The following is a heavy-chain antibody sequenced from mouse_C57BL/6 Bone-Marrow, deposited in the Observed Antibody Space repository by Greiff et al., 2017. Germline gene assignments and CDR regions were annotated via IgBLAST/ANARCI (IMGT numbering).Heavy chain of an antibody. J-gene: IGHJ2*01. Sequence: QVQLQQPGAELVKPGASVKVSCKASGYTFPSYWMHWVKQRPGQGLEWIGRIHPSDSDPNYNQKFKGKATLTVDKSSSTAYMQLSSLTSEDSAVYYGAIGNYYGNVFFDYWGQGTTLTVSS. CDR3: AIGNYYGNVFFDY. CDR1: GYTFPSYW. D-gene: IGHD2-1*01. V-gene: IGHV1-74*01. CDR2: IHPSDSDP.